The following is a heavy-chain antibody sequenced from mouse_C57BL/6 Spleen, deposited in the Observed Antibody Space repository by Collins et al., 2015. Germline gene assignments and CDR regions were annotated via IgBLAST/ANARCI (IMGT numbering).Heavy chain of an antibody. V-gene: IGHV1-26*01. Sequence: KISCKASGYTFTDYYMNWVKQSHGKSLEWIGDINPNNGGTSYNQKFKGKATLTVDKSSSTAYMELRSLTSEDSAVYYCATYHSYYFDYWGQGTTLTVSS. J-gene: IGHJ2*01. CDR3: ATYHSYYFDY. CDR2: INPNNGGT. CDR1: GYTFTDYY.